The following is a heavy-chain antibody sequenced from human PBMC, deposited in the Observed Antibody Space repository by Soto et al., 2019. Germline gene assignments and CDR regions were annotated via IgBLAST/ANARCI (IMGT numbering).Heavy chain of an antibody. CDR1: GFTFSNAW. J-gene: IGHJ6*02. CDR3: TTGAIDYYGMDV. V-gene: IGHV3-15*07. Sequence: GGSLRLSCAASGFTFSNAWMNWVRQAPGKGLEWVGRIKSKTDGGTTDYAAPVKGRFTISRDDSKNTLYLQMNSLKTEDTAVCYCTTGAIDYYGMDVWGQGTTVTVSS. CDR2: IKSKTDGGTT.